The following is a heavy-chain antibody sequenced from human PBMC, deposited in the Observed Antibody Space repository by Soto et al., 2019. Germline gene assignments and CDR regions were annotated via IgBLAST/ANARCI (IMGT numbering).Heavy chain of an antibody. CDR2: ISSSGSTI. D-gene: IGHD6-6*01. Sequence: GGSLRLSCAASGFTFSSYEMNWVLQAPGKGLEWVSYISSSGSTIYYADSVKGRFTISRDNAKNSLYLQMNSLRAEDTAVYYCARDIAGIAARIYYYYGMDVWGQGTTVTVSS. CDR3: ARDIAGIAARIYYYYGMDV. V-gene: IGHV3-48*03. J-gene: IGHJ6*02. CDR1: GFTFSSYE.